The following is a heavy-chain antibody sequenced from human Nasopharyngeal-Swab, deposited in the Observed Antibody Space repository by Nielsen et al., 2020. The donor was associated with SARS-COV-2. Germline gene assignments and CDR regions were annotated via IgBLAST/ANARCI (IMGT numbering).Heavy chain of an antibody. J-gene: IGHJ4*02. D-gene: IGHD3-9*01. V-gene: IGHV1-18*04. CDR1: GYNFISYG. CDR2: IGTYSGNT. CDR3: TRHFDIVTGYEFFFDY. Sequence: ASVKVSCKASGYNFISYGVTWVRQAPGQGLEWMGWIGTYSGNTDYAQKFQGRVTMTTDKSTRTVYMELRSLRSDDTAVYYCTRHFDIVTGYEFFFDYWGQGTRVTVSS.